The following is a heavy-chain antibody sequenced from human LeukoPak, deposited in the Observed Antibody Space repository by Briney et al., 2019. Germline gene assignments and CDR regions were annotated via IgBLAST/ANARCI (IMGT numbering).Heavy chain of an antibody. D-gene: IGHD6-19*01. Sequence: PEGSLRLSCAASGFTFSSYAMSWVRQAPGKGLEWLSSISGSGSSTYYADSVKGRFTISRDNSKNTLYLKMNSLRAEDTAVYYCAKDTVAVAALFDPWGQGTLVTVSS. CDR2: ISGSGSST. CDR1: GFTFSSYA. CDR3: AKDTVAVAALFDP. V-gene: IGHV3-23*01. J-gene: IGHJ5*02.